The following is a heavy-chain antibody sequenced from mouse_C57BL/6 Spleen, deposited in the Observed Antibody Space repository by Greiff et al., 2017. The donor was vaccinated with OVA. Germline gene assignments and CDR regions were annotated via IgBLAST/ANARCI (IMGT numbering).Heavy chain of an antibody. CDR3: ERGTLRAWFAY. CDR2: ISSGSSTI. CDR1: GFTFSDYG. J-gene: IGHJ3*01. Sequence: VKLVESGGGLVKPGGSLKLSCAASGFTFSDYGMHWVRQAPEKGLEWVAYISSGSSTIYYADTVKGRFTISRDNAKNTLFLQMTSLRSEDTAMYYCERGTLRAWFAYWGQGTLVTVSA. D-gene: IGHD1-1*01. V-gene: IGHV5-17*01.